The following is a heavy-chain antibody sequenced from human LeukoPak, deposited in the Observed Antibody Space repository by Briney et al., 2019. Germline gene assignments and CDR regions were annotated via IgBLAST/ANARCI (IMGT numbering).Heavy chain of an antibody. Sequence: GGSLRLSCAASGFTFSNYAMIWVRQAPGKGLEWVSSIAGSSGSTYYADSVKGRFTISRDNSKNTLYLQMNSLRVEDTALYYCAKAAYGDYVNWFDPWGQGTLVTVSS. J-gene: IGHJ5*02. D-gene: IGHD4-17*01. CDR1: GFTFSNYA. V-gene: IGHV3-23*01. CDR2: IAGSSGST. CDR3: AKAAYGDYVNWFDP.